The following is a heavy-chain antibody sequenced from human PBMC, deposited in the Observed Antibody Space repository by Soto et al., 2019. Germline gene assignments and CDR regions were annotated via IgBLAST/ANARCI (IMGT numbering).Heavy chain of an antibody. CDR3: ARDKDRQQLGGNYYYILDV. J-gene: IGHJ6*02. CDR2: IMPVFPTP. V-gene: IGHV1-69*12. CDR1: GGTFSTSA. D-gene: IGHD3-3*02. Sequence: QVQLVQSGAEVKKPGSSVKVSCKASGGTFSTSAISWVRQAPGQGLEWVGGIMPVFPTPDYAQKFQGRVTITADESTTTAYLELTSLRTDDTAVYYCARDKDRQQLGGNYYYILDVWGQATAITVSS.